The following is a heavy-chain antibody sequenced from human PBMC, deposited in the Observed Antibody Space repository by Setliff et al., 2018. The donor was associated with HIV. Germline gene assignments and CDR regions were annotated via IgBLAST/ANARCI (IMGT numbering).Heavy chain of an antibody. CDR1: GGSFSAYY. CDR2: IDHTGSA. V-gene: IGHV4-34*01. Sequence: SETLSLTCNVSGGSFSAYYWTWIRQSPHKGLEWVGEIDHTGSAYYNPSLTSRVTISVDTSKNRFSLELSSVTAADAALYYGARGPRVSAAVVETPSAYWGQGTRVTVSS. D-gene: IGHD6-19*01. CDR3: ARGPRVSAAVVETPSAY. J-gene: IGHJ4*02.